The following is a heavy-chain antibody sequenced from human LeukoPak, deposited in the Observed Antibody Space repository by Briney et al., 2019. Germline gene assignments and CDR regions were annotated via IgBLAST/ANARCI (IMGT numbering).Heavy chain of an antibody. CDR3: ARDQYYYDSSGYYYPGV. V-gene: IGHV4-4*07. Sequence: SETLSLTCTVSGGSISSYYWSWIRQPAGKGLEWIGRIYTSGSTNYNPSLKSRVTMSVDTSKNQFSLKLSSATAADTAVYYCARDQYYYDSSGYYYPGVWGQGTMVTVSS. J-gene: IGHJ3*01. CDR2: IYTSGST. CDR1: GGSISSYY. D-gene: IGHD3-22*01.